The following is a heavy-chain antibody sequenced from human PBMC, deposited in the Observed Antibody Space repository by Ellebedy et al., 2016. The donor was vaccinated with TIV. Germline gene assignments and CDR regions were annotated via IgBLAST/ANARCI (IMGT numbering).Heavy chain of an antibody. CDR3: ARAPSGDYYDSSGYSTDPYGMDV. CDR1: GGTFSSYA. Sequence: SVKVSCXASGGTFSSYAISWVRQAPGQGLEWMGGIIPIFGTANYAQKFQGRVTITADESTSTAYMELSSLRSEDTAVYYCARAPSGDYYDSSGYSTDPYGMDVWGQGTTVTVSS. D-gene: IGHD3-22*01. J-gene: IGHJ6*02. V-gene: IGHV1-69*13. CDR2: IIPIFGTA.